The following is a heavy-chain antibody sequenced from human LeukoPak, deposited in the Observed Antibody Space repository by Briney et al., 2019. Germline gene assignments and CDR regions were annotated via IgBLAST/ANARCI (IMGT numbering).Heavy chain of an antibody. CDR2: IYHSGST. V-gene: IGHV4-59*12. J-gene: IGHJ5*02. Sequence: SETLSLTCTVSGGSISSYYWSWIRQPPGKGLEWIGYIYHSGSTYYNPSLKSRVTISVDRSKNQFSLKLSSVTAADTAVYYCASSYDFWSGYSRNWFDPWGQGTLVTVSS. D-gene: IGHD3-3*01. CDR1: GGSISSYY. CDR3: ASSYDFWSGYSRNWFDP.